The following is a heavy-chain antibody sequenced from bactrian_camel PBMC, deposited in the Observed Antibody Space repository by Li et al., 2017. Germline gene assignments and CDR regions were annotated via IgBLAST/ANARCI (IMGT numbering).Heavy chain of an antibody. CDR1: GYDPIYLC. Sequence: QVQLVESGGGSVQAGGSLRLSCAISGYDPIYLCMGWFRQAPGNAREAVAEIIEDGTITYADSVKGRFTINRDIVESTLYLRMNRLRAEDSAMYYCAAGDSCRTIVARRFDVWGQGTQVTVS. CDR2: IIEDGTI. J-gene: IGHJ4*01. V-gene: IGHV3S53*01. CDR3: AAGDSCRTIVARRFDV.